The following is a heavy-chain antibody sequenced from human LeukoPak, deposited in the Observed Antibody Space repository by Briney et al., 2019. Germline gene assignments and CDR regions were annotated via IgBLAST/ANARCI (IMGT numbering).Heavy chain of an antibody. J-gene: IGHJ6*03. CDR2: IYTSGST. CDR1: GGSISSGSYY. Sequence: SQTLSLTCTVSGGSISSGSYYWRWIRQPAGKGLEWIGRIYTSGSTNYNPSLKSRVTISVDTSKNQFSLKLSSVTAADTAVYYCARSFYYYYYMDVWGKGTTVTVSS. V-gene: IGHV4-61*02. CDR3: ARSFYYYYYMDV.